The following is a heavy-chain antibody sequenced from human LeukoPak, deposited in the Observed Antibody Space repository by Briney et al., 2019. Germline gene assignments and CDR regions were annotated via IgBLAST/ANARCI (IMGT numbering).Heavy chain of an antibody. CDR1: GFTFRSHW. V-gene: IGHV3-7*01. CDR3: ATISAQTFDI. CDR2: IKPDGIDK. D-gene: IGHD5-24*01. J-gene: IGHJ3*02. Sequence: GGSPILSCVGSGFTFRSHWVNWVRQSPGKGLEWVDNIKPDGIDKYYVDSARGRFTVSRDNAKNSAFLQMNSLRAEGTAIYYCATISAQTFDIWGQGTLVSVSS.